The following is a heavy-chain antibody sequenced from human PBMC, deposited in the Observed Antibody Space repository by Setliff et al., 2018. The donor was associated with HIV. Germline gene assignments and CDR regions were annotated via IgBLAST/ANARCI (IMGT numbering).Heavy chain of an antibody. D-gene: IGHD1-7*01. J-gene: IGHJ4*02. CDR3: AREGITGTTLHPY. Sequence: SLRLSCAASGFTFDDYAMHWVRQAPGKGLEWVSGIGWNSGSKGYADSVKGRFTISRDNAKNSLYLQMNTLRAEDTAVYYCAREGITGTTLHPYWGQGTLVTVSS. CDR1: GFTFDDYA. CDR2: IGWNSGSK. V-gene: IGHV3-9*01.